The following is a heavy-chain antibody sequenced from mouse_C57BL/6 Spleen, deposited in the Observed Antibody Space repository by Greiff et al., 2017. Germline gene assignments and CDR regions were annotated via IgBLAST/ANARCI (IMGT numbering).Heavy chain of an antibody. CDR2: IYPRSGNT. D-gene: IGHD2-5*01. J-gene: IGHJ2*01. CDR3: GLYSNYYFDY. V-gene: IGHV1-81*01. CDR1: GYTFTSYG. Sequence: QVQLQQSGAELARPGASVKLSCKASGYTFTSYGISWVKQRTGQGLEWIGEIYPRSGNTYYNEKFKGKATLTADKSSSTAYMELRSLTSEDSAVYFCGLYSNYYFDYWGQGTTLTVSS.